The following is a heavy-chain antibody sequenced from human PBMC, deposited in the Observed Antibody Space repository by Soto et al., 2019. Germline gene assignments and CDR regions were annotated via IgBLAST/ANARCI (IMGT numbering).Heavy chain of an antibody. CDR3: VQGSHSRYQPLDY. Sequence: GGSLRLSCAASGFTFSSFGMHWVRRAPGKGLEWVAAISNDGNHKYYADSVKGRFTISRDNSIITLYLQMNSLTTDDTAVYHCVQGSHSRYQPLDYWGQGALVTVSS. V-gene: IGHV3-30*18. J-gene: IGHJ4*02. CDR2: ISNDGNHK. CDR1: GFTFSSFG. D-gene: IGHD1-20*01.